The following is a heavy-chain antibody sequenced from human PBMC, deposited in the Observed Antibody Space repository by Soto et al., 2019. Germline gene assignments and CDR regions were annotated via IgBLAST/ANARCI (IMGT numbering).Heavy chain of an antibody. CDR3: AKMLSHSSGWYIGY. CDR1: GYTFTRYG. V-gene: IGHV1-18*01. D-gene: IGHD6-19*01. J-gene: IGHJ4*02. Sequence: ASVKVSCKASGYTFTRYGISWVRQAPGQGLEWMGWISAYNGNTNYAQKLQGRVTMTTDTSTSAAYMELRSLRSDDTAVYYCAKMLSHSSGWYIGYWGQGTLVTV. CDR2: ISAYNGNT.